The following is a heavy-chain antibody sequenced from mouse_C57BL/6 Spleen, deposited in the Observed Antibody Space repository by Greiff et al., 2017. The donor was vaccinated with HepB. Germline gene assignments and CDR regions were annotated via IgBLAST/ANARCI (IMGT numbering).Heavy chain of an antibody. D-gene: IGHD2-1*01. CDR2: IYPGSGNT. J-gene: IGHJ4*01. CDR1: GYTFTDYY. CDR3: ARRYYGNYFAMDY. Sequence: QVQLQQSGAELVRPGASVKLSCKASGYTFTDYYINWVKQRPGQGLEWIARIYPGSGNTYYNEKFKGKATLTAEKPSSTAYMQLSSLTSEDSAVYFCARRYYGNYFAMDYWGQGTSVTVSS. V-gene: IGHV1-76*01.